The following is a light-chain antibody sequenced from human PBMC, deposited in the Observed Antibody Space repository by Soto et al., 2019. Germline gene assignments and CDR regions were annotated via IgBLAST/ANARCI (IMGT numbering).Light chain of an antibody. CDR2: GAS. J-gene: IGKJ3*01. CDR3: QQYGSSQFT. Sequence: EIVLTQSPGTLSLSPGERATLSCRASQSVSSNYLAWYQQKPGQAPRLLIYGASSRATGIRDRFSGSGSGTDFTLTISRLEPEDFAVYYCQQYGSSQFTFGPGTKVDIK. CDR1: QSVSSNY. V-gene: IGKV3-20*01.